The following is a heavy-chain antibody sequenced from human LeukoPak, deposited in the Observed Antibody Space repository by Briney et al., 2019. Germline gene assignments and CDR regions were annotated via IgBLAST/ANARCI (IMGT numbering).Heavy chain of an antibody. CDR3: ATGNYYDSRGYYTFGH. D-gene: IGHD3-22*01. J-gene: IGHJ1*01. V-gene: IGHV3-74*01. CDR2: INGDGSTT. Sequence: HPGGSLRLSCAASGFTFSRYWMHWVRQAPGKGLVWVSRINGDGSTTSYADSVKGGFTISRDNAKSTLYLQMNSLRAEDTAVYYCATGNYYDSRGYYTFGHWGQGTLVTVSS. CDR1: GFTFSRYW.